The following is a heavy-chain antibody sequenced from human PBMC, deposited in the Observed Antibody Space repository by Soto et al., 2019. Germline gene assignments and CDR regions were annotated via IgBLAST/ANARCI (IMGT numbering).Heavy chain of an antibody. Sequence: EVQLVESGGGLVQPGGSLRLSWAASGFTFSSDWMSWVRQARGKGLEWVANIKQDGSEKYYVDSVKGRFTTSRDTAKNSLYLQMNSLRAEDTAVYYCAREEADSSADLIDPWGQGTLVTVSS. CDR2: IKQDGSEK. D-gene: IGHD6-19*01. V-gene: IGHV3-7*01. CDR1: GFTFSSDW. CDR3: AREEADSSADLIDP. J-gene: IGHJ5*02.